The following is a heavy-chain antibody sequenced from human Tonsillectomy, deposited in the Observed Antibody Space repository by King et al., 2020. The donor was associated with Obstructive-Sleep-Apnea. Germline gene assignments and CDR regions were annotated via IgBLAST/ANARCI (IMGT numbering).Heavy chain of an antibody. CDR1: DGSVSSGSFY. D-gene: IGHD6-19*01. CDR2: VYYSGNT. V-gene: IGHV4-61*01. Sequence: QVQLQESGPGLVKPSETLSLTCTVSDGSVSSGSFYWNWIRQPPGKGLEWIGYVYYSGNTNYNPSLKSRVTISVDTSMNQFSLNLTSVTAADTAVYYCAREWSFIAVTGTGGMDVWGQGTTVTVSS. CDR3: AREWSFIAVTGTGGMDV. J-gene: IGHJ6*02.